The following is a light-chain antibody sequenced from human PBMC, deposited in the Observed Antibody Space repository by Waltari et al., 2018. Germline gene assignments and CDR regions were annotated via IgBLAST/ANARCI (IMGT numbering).Light chain of an antibody. CDR3: GTWDNSLNIVI. CDR1: SSNIGNSS. J-gene: IGLJ2*01. CDR2: DTN. V-gene: IGLV1-51*01. Sequence: QSVLTQPPSVSAAPRQKVSISCSGSSSNIGNSSVSWFQQFPRAAPKLLIYDTNKRPSGIPDRCSASKAVTSATLGISGLQTGDEAIYHCGTWDNSLNIVIFGGGTKLTVL.